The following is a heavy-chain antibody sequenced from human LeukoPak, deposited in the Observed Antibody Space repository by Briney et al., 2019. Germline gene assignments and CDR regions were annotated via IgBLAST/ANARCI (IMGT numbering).Heavy chain of an antibody. V-gene: IGHV3-33*01. D-gene: IGHD4-23*01. Sequence: PGGSLRLSCAASGFTFSSYGMHWVRQAPGKGLEWVAVIWYDGSNKYYADSVKGRFTISRDNSKNTLYLQMNSLRAEDTAVYYCARDRTTTVVTPSWFDPWGQGTLVTVSS. J-gene: IGHJ5*02. CDR1: GFTFSSYG. CDR2: IWYDGSNK. CDR3: ARDRTTTVVTPSWFDP.